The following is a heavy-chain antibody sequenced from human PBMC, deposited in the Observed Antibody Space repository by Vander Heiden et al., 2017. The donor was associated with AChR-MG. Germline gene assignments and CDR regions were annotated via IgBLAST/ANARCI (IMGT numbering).Heavy chain of an antibody. V-gene: IGHV3-21*01. D-gene: IGHD3-10*01. CDR1: GFTFSSYS. CDR2: ISSSSSYI. CDR3: ARGMVRGVIIYYYYGMDV. Sequence: EVQLVESGGGLVKPGGSLRLSCAASGFTFSSYSMNWVRQAPGKGLEWVSSISSSSSYIYYADSVKGRFTISRDNAKNSLYLQMNSLRAEDTAVYYCARGMVRGVIIYYYYGMDVWGQGTTVTVSS. J-gene: IGHJ6*02.